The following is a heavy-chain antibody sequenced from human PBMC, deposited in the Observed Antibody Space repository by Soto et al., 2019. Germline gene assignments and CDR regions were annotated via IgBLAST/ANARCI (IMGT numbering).Heavy chain of an antibody. CDR1: GFSLNSMGVA. J-gene: IGHJ4*02. CDR2: IYWDDER. CDR3: AREYSPSSYVFDY. D-gene: IGHD5-12*01. V-gene: IGHV2-5*02. Sequence: QITLKESGPTLVRPTQTLTLTCNFSGFSLNSMGVAVGWIRQPPGQALECLGLIYWDDERRYSPSLRSRLTITKDTSKNQVVLTLTNMDPVDTGTYFCAREYSPSSYVFDYWGQGALVTVSS.